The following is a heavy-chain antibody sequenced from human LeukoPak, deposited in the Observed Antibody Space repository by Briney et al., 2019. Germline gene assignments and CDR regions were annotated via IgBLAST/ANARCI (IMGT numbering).Heavy chain of an antibody. CDR3: ARHFWGSSRYVFDY. J-gene: IGHJ4*02. CDR1: GGSFSGYY. V-gene: IGHV4-34*01. CDR2: INHSGST. D-gene: IGHD6-13*01. Sequence: SETLSLTCAVYGGSFSGYYWSWIRQPPGKGLEWIGEINHSGSTNYNPSLKSRVTISVDTSKNQFSLKLSSVTAADTAVYYCARHFWGSSRYVFDYWGQGILVTVSS.